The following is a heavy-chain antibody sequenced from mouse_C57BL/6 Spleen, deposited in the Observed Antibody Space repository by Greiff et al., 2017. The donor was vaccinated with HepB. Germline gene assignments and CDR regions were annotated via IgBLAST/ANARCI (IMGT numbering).Heavy chain of an antibody. V-gene: IGHV1-85*01. CDR3: SRAPYYDIYYYAMDY. Sequence: VQLQQSGPELVKPGASVKLSCKASGYTFTSYDINWVKQRPGQGLEWIGWIYPRDGSTKYNEKFKGKATLTVDTSSSTAYMELHILTTADSAVYFCSRAPYYDIYYYAMDYWGQGTSVTVSS. J-gene: IGHJ4*01. CDR2: IYPRDGST. CDR1: GYTFTSYD. D-gene: IGHD2-4*01.